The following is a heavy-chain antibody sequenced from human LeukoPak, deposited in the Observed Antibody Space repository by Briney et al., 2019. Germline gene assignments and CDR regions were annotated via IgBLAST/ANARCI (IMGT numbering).Heavy chain of an antibody. J-gene: IGHJ4*02. V-gene: IGHV1-69*05. CDR3: VAQLVDAPPTFDY. CDR1: GGSFSNFA. D-gene: IGHD1-1*01. Sequence: ASVKVSCKASGGSFSNFAISWVRQAPGQGFEWLGGIFGTVTYAPNFQGRVSFTTDESTSTAYMELSGLTSGDTAVYYFVAQLVDAPPTFDYWGQGTLVTVSS. CDR2: IFGTV.